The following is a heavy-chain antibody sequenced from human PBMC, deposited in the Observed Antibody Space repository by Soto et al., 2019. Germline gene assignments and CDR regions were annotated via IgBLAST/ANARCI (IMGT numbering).Heavy chain of an antibody. CDR2: IYYSGST. D-gene: IGHD6-13*01. Sequence: SETLSLTCTVSGGSISSYYWSWIRQPPGKGLEWIGYIYYSGSTNYNPSLKSRVTISVDTSKNQFSLKLSSVTAADTVVYYCARVAAAGLWGWFDPWGQGTLVTVSS. CDR1: GGSISSYY. J-gene: IGHJ5*02. V-gene: IGHV4-59*01. CDR3: ARVAAAGLWGWFDP.